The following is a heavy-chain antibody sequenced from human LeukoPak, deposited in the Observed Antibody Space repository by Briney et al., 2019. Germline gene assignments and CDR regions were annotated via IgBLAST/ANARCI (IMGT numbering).Heavy chain of an antibody. V-gene: IGHV4-34*12. J-gene: IGHJ2*01. CDR3: AREEHYRRYFAL. Sequence: SETLSLTCAVFGGSFDGYYWTWIRQSPGTGLEWIGEIVYSGSTNYNPSLKSRVSISADTSKVQFSLTLSSVTAADTAVYFCAREEHYRRYFALWGRGTLVTVSS. CDR1: GGSFDGYY. D-gene: IGHD3-16*02. CDR2: IVYSGST.